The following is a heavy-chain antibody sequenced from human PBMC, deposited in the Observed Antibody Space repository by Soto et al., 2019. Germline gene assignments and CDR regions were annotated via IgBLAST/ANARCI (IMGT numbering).Heavy chain of an antibody. CDR1: GFIFSDYY. J-gene: IGHJ4*02. Sequence: PGGSLRLSCEASGFIFSDYYMSWVRQAPGKGPEWVAYITSSGDVTYSADSVRGRFTISRDNPKNSLYLQMNNLRVDDTAVYYCARDMAVVADYFDFWGQGTLVTVSS. D-gene: IGHD6-19*01. CDR2: ITSSGDVT. V-gene: IGHV3-11*01. CDR3: ARDMAVVADYFDF.